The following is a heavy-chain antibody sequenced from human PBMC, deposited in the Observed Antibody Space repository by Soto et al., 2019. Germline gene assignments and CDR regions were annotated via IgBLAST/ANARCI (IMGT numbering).Heavy chain of an antibody. CDR1: GFTFSSYS. Sequence: GGSLRLSCAASGFTFSSYSMNWVRQAPGKGPEWVSYISSSSSTIYYADSVKGRFTISRDNAKNSLYLQMNSLRAEDTAVYYCAREYCSSTSCLNWFDPWGQGTLVTVSS. CDR3: AREYCSSTSCLNWFDP. CDR2: ISSSSSTI. J-gene: IGHJ5*02. V-gene: IGHV3-48*01. D-gene: IGHD2-2*01.